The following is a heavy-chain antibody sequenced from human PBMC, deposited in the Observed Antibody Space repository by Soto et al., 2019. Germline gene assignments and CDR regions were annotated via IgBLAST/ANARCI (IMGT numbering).Heavy chain of an antibody. V-gene: IGHV4-30-2*01. Sequence: QLQLQESGSGLVKPSQTLSLTCAVSGGSISSGGYSWSWIRQPPGKVLEWIGYIIPSGSTYYNPSLRSRVALSIDNTKTQFSLRLTPVTAADTAVYYCVREGVSGSPDWYFDLWGRGTLVSVSS. CDR2: IIPSGST. J-gene: IGHJ2*01. CDR3: VREGVSGSPDWYFDL. CDR1: GGSISSGGYS. D-gene: IGHD1-26*01.